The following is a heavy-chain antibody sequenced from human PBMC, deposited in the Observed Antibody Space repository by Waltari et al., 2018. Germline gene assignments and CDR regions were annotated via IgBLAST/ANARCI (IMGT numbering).Heavy chain of an antibody. V-gene: IGHV3-48*03. Sequence: VELVESGGDVHRTGRSLQLTCETPGLTFFNYAMTWLSQAPGKGLEWIAYISNTGTRTFYSDSVGGRCTISRDGAKNSVFLQMNDLRVDCSGLYYCTRGLVGAPGWGQGTLVTVSS. CDR3: TRGLVGAPG. CDR1: GLTFFNYA. J-gene: IGHJ4*02. D-gene: IGHD1-26*01. CDR2: ISNTGTRT.